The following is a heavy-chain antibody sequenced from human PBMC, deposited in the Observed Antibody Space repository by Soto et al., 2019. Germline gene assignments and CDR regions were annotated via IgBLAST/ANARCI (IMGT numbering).Heavy chain of an antibody. CDR3: ASLTVTTLTLGY. J-gene: IGHJ4*02. Sequence: SETLSLTCTVSGGSISSSTYHWAWIRQPPGKGLEWVGSIYYSGSSFHNPSLRSRLTMSVDTSKNQFSLNLRSVIAADTAVYFCASLTVTTLTLGYWGQGTLVTVSS. CDR1: GGSISSSTYH. D-gene: IGHD4-4*01. V-gene: IGHV4-39*01. CDR2: IYYSGSS.